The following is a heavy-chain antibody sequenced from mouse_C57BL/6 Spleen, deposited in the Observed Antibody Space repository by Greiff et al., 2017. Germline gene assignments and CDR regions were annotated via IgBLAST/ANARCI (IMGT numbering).Heavy chain of an antibody. D-gene: IGHD1-1*01. V-gene: IGHV1-12*01. CDR2: IYPGNGDT. CDR1: GYTFISYN. CDR3: ARSGDYWGFAY. Sequence: ESGAELVRPGASVKMSCKASGYTFISYNMHWVKQTPRQGLDWIGAIYPGNGDTSYNQKFKGKATLTVDKSSSTAYMQLSSLTSEDSAVYFCARSGDYWGFAYWGQGTLVTVSA. J-gene: IGHJ3*01.